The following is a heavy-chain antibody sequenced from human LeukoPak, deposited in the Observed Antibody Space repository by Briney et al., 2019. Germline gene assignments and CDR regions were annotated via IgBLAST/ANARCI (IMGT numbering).Heavy chain of an antibody. Sequence: SETLSLTCAVYGGSFSGYYWSWIRQPPGKGLEWIGEINHSGSTNYNPSLKSRVTISVDTSKNQFSLKLSSVTAADTAVYYCARVGPLLCFGELKSRNFDYWGQGTLVTVSS. CDR2: INHSGST. V-gene: IGHV4-34*01. CDR1: GGSFSGYY. CDR3: ARVGPLLCFGELKSRNFDY. D-gene: IGHD3-10*01. J-gene: IGHJ4*02.